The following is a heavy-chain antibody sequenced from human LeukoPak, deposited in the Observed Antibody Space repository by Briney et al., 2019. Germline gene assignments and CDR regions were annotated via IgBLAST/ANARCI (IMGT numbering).Heavy chain of an antibody. CDR1: GFTFSSYA. V-gene: IGHV3-23*01. J-gene: IGHJ4*02. Sequence: GGSLRLSCAASGFTFSSYAMNWVRQAPGKGLEWVSAITGSGGRTYYADSVKGRFTISRDNSKNTLYLQMNSLRAEDTAIYYCARVGAQACRYCTNGVSIFDFWGQGALVTVSS. CDR3: ARVGAQACRYCTNGVSIFDF. CDR2: ITGSGGRT. D-gene: IGHD2-8*01.